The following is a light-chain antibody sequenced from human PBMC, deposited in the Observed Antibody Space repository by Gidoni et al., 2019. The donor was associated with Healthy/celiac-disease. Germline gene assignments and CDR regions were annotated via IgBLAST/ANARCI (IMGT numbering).Light chain of an antibody. CDR1: QSVSSY. CDR2: DAS. CDR3: QQRSNWPWA. V-gene: IGKV3-11*01. J-gene: IGKJ4*01. Sequence: EIVLTQSPATLSLSPGERATLSCRASQSVSSYLAWYQQKPGQAPRLLIYDASNRATGIPARFSGSGSGTDFTLTISSLEPEDFAVYYCQQRSNWPWAFXGXTKVXIK.